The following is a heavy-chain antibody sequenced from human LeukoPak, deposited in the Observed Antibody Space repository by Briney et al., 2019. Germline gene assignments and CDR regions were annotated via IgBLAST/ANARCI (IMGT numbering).Heavy chain of an antibody. D-gene: IGHD3-16*02. CDR3: ARGSDFVWGSYRPYFDY. CDR1: GFIFSSYT. J-gene: IGHJ4*02. CDR2: VGGSASGT. Sequence: GGSLRLSCAASGFIFSSYTMSWVRQAPGKGLEWVSTVGGSASGTFYADSVKGRFTISRDNAKNSLYLQMNSLRAEDTAVYYCARGSDFVWGSYRPYFDYWGQGTLVTVSS. V-gene: IGHV3-23*01.